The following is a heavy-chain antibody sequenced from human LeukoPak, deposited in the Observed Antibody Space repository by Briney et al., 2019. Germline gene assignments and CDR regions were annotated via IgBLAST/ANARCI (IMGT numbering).Heavy chain of an antibody. J-gene: IGHJ4*02. CDR2: ISGRCGST. CDR1: GFTLSSYA. V-gene: IGHV3-23*01. Sequence: PGGSLRLSCAASGFTLSSYAMIWVRHAPGKGRECGSAISGRCGSTYYADPVKGRFPLPRDNYKTTLYLQTNSLRAEDTAVYYCATIVGATTEADYWGQGTLVTVSS. D-gene: IGHD1-26*01. CDR3: ATIVGATTEADY.